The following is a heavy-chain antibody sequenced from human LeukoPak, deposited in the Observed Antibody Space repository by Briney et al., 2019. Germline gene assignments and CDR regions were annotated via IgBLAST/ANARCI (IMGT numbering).Heavy chain of an antibody. J-gene: IGHJ6*03. CDR2: INPNSGGT. D-gene: IGHD1/OR15-1a*01. Sequence: ASVKVSCKASGYTFTGYYMHWVRQAPGQGLEWMGWINPNSGGTNYAQKFQGRVTMTRDTSISTAYMELSRLRSDDTAVYYCARDRLGTVLNYYYMDVWGKGTTVTVSS. V-gene: IGHV1-2*02. CDR1: GYTFTGYY. CDR3: ARDRLGTVLNYYYMDV.